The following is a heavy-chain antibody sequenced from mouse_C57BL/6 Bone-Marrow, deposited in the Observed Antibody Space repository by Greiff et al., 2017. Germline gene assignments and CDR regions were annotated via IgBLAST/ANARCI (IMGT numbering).Heavy chain of an antibody. CDR3: ARGVVEGYFDY. V-gene: IGHV1-50*01. J-gene: IGHJ2*01. CDR2: IDPSDSYT. Sequence: QVQLQQPGAELVKPGASVKLSCKASGYTFTSYWMQWVKQRPGQGLEWIGEIDPSDSYTNYNQKFKGKATLTVDTSSSTAYMQLSSLTSEDSAVYYCARGVVEGYFDYWGQGTTLTVSS. D-gene: IGHD1-1*01. CDR1: GYTFTSYW.